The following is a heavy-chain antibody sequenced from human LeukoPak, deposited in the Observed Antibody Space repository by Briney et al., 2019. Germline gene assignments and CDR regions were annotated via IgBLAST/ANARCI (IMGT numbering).Heavy chain of an antibody. Sequence: SVKVPCKASGGIFSNYAITWVRQAPGQGLEWMGEIIPILGTSKYAQMFQGRVTITADESTSTAYMELSSLRSEDTAMYYCARADYDYFDPWGQGTLVTVSS. CDR2: IIPILGTS. CDR3: ARADYDYFDP. CDR1: GGIFSNYA. V-gene: IGHV1-69*13. D-gene: IGHD3-16*01. J-gene: IGHJ5*02.